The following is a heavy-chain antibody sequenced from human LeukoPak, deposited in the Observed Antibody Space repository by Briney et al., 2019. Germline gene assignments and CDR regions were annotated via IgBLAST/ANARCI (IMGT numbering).Heavy chain of an antibody. CDR3: ARDHCTSTSCPEAFDI. Sequence: PSETLSLTCTVSGGSISSGDYYWSWIRQPAGKGLEWIGRIYTSGSTNYNPSLQSRVTISVDTSKNQFSLKLSSVTAADTAVYYCARDHCTSTSCPEAFDIWGQGTMVTVSS. J-gene: IGHJ3*02. CDR2: IYTSGST. V-gene: IGHV4-61*02. D-gene: IGHD2-2*01. CDR1: GGSISSGDYY.